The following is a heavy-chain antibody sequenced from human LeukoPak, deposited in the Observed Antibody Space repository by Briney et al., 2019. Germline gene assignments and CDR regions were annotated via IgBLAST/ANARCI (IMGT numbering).Heavy chain of an antibody. Sequence: PSETLSLTCTVSGVSISTSSYYWAWIRQPPGKGLEWVGNIYYSGDTNYNPSLKSRVTTSIDTSKNQFSLRLSSATAADTAVYYCARQVQTGNGGRGYFVYWGQGTLSPSPQ. J-gene: IGHJ4*02. CDR1: GVSISTSSYY. CDR3: ARQVQTGNGGRGYFVY. D-gene: IGHD3-16*01. CDR2: IYYSGDT. V-gene: IGHV4-39*01.